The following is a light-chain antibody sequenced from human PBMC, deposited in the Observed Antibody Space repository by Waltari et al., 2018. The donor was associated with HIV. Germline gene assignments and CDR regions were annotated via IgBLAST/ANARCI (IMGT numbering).Light chain of an antibody. CDR1: QNVGAF. CDR2: PAS. Sequence: DIRLTQSPSTLSASAGDRVAITCRAGQNVGAFLAWSQQKPGKPPKLLIFPASILEGGVPSRFSGSVSGSDFTLTINGLQSDDFATYYCHQYASFSGTFGQGTKVELK. CDR3: HQYASFSGT. J-gene: IGKJ1*01. V-gene: IGKV1-5*03.